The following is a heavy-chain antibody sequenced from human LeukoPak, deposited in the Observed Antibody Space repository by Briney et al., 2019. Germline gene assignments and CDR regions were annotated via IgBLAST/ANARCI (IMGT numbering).Heavy chain of an antibody. Sequence: GASVKVSCMASGYXFTGYYMHWVRQAPGQGLEWLGWINPNSGGTNYAQKFQGRVTMTRDTSISTAYMELNRLRSDDTAVYYCARDRDYGSGIFDYWGQGTLVTVSS. J-gene: IGHJ4*02. D-gene: IGHD3-10*01. V-gene: IGHV1-2*02. CDR2: INPNSGGT. CDR3: ARDRDYGSGIFDY. CDR1: GYXFTGYY.